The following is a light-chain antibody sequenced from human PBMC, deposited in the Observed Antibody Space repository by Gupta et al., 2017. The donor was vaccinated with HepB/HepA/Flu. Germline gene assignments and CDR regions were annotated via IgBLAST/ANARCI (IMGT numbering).Light chain of an antibody. CDR1: ISNIGNNY. CDR3: AEWDDCLSGML. V-gene: IGLV1-47*01. CDR2: RNN. Sequence: QTLLTQPPSASGTPGQRVAISCSGSISNIGNNYVYWYQHLPGTTHKLLIYRNNQRASGVPDRFSVSKSVTSASLEISGLRSEDEADYYCAEWDDCLSGMLFGGGTKLTVL. J-gene: IGLJ2*01.